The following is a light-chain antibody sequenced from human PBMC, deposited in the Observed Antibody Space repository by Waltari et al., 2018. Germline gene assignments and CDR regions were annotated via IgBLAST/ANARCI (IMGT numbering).Light chain of an antibody. Sequence: QSALTQPRSVSGSPGQSVAISCTGTNSDVGGYNYVSWYQHHPGKAPKLMIYDVNKLPSGVPDRFSGSKSGNTASLTISGLQAEDEAEYYCCSYAGSTSGLFGGGTKLTVL. CDR1: NSDVGGYNY. CDR3: CSYAGSTSGL. J-gene: IGLJ3*02. CDR2: DVN. V-gene: IGLV2-11*01.